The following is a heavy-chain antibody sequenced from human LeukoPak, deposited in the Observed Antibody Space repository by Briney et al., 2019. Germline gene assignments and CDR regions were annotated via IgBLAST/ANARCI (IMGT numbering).Heavy chain of an antibody. CDR2: INHSGST. CDR1: GGSFSGYY. D-gene: IGHD6-13*01. V-gene: IGHV4-34*01. Sequence: SETLSLTCAVYGGSFSGYYWSWIRQPPGKGLEWIGEINHSGSTNYNPSLKSRVTISVDTSKNQFSLKLSSVTAADTAVYYCARSGRGYSSSWYLRRAFDIWGQGTMVTVSS. CDR3: ARSGRGYSSSWYLRRAFDI. J-gene: IGHJ3*02.